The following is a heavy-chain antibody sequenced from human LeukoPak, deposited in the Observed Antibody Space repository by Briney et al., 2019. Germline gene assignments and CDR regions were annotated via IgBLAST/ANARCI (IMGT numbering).Heavy chain of an antibody. D-gene: IGHD6-19*01. Sequence: SETLSLTCTVSGGSISSSRYYWGWLPQPPGQGLEGIVSIYYSESTYYNPSLTSRVTISVDTSKNQYSLKLSSVTAANTAVYYCARGTSSGWATSYYFDYWGQGTLVTVSS. V-gene: IGHV4-39*01. CDR3: ARGTSSGWATSYYFDY. CDR2: IYYSEST. CDR1: GGSISSSRYY. J-gene: IGHJ4*02.